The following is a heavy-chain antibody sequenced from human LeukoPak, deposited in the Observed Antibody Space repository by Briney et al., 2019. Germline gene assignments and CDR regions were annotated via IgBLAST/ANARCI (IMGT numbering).Heavy chain of an antibody. CDR2: ISWNSGSI. CDR1: GFTFDDYA. D-gene: IGHD3-3*01. CDR3: AKGFLEWLYYFDY. V-gene: IGHV3-9*01. Sequence: GRSLRLSCAASGFTFDDYAMHWVRQAPGWGLEWVSGISWNSGSIGYADSVKGRFTISRDNAKNSLYLQMNSLRAEDTALYYCAKGFLEWLYYFDYWGQGTLVTVSS. J-gene: IGHJ4*02.